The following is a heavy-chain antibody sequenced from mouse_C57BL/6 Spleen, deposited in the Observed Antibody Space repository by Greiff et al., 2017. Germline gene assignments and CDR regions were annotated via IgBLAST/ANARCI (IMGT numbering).Heavy chain of an antibody. CDR2: FHPYNDDT. CDR3: AKGSSYWYFDV. V-gene: IGHV1-47*01. J-gene: IGHJ1*03. CDR1: GYTFTTYP. Sequence: VKLVESGAELVKPGASVKMSCKASGYTFTTYPIEWMKQNHGKSLEWIGNFHPYNDDTKYNEKFKGKATLTVEKSSSTVDLEHSRLTSDDSAVYYCAKGSSYWYFDVWGTGTTVTVSS. D-gene: IGHD1-1*01.